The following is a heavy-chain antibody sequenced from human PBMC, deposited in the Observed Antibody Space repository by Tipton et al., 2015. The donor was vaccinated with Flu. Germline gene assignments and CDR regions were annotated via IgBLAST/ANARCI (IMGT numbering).Heavy chain of an antibody. J-gene: IGHJ4*02. Sequence: VQLVQSGAEVKKAGESLKISCKGSGYTFSNDWIGWVRQRPGKGLEWMGIIYPGDSDTRYSPSFQGQVTISADKSISTAYLQWSSLKASDTAMYYCARHRVAGATPGLDYWGQGTLVTVSS. CDR1: GYTFSNDW. V-gene: IGHV5-51*01. CDR2: IYPGDSDT. D-gene: IGHD1-26*01. CDR3: ARHRVAGATPGLDY.